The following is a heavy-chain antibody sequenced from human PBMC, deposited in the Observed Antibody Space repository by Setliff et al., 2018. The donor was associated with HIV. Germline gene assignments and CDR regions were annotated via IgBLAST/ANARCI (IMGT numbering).Heavy chain of an antibody. CDR1: GFTFSGFG. D-gene: IGHD3-22*01. J-gene: IGHJ3*02. V-gene: IGHV3-30*03. Sequence: GGSLRLSCAASGFTFSGFGMHWVRQAPSKGLEWVAVISYDGSNKYYADSVKGRLTISRDNSKNTLYLQMNSLRAEDTAVYCCARSKGHLYYDDDTGYVLRAFDIWGQGTMVTVSS. CDR3: ARSKGHLYYDDDTGYVLRAFDI. CDR2: ISYDGSNK.